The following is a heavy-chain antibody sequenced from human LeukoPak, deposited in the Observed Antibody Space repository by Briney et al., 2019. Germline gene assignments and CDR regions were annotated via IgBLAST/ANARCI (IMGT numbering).Heavy chain of an antibody. D-gene: IGHD4-17*01. CDR3: AKDFTSRPAVTRGFDP. CDR1: GFTFSSYA. CDR2: TSSDGSKK. V-gene: IGHV3-30*04. Sequence: PGGSLRLSCAASGFTFSSYAMHWVRQAPGKGLEWVAATSSDGSKKYFADSVKGRFTISRDNAKNSLYLQMNRLRAEDTAFYYCAKDFTSRPAVTRGFDPWGQGTLVTVSS. J-gene: IGHJ5*02.